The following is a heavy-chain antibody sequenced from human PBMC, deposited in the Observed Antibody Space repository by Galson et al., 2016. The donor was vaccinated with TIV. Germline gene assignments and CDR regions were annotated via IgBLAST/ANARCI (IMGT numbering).Heavy chain of an antibody. CDR2: INPSSGGT. Sequence: SVKVSCKASGFTFTGYSLHWVRRAPGQGLEWMGWINPSSGGTHYAQKFQGRVTMTRDTSIKTAYMDLSGLTSDDTAVYYCARALRGPHDYWGQGTLVTGSS. CDR3: ARALRGPHDY. D-gene: IGHD3-16*01. CDR1: GFTFTGYS. V-gene: IGHV1-2*02. J-gene: IGHJ4*02.